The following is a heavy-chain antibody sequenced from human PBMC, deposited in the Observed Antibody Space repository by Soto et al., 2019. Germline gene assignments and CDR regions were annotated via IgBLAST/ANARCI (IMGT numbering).Heavy chain of an antibody. CDR1: GFTFSTYA. CDR2: ISYDGSTK. V-gene: IGHV3-30-3*01. D-gene: IGHD6-13*01. J-gene: IGHJ6*02. Sequence: QVQLVESGGGVVQPGRSLRLSCAASGFTFSTYAMHWVRQAPGKGLEWVAVISYDGSTKYYADSVKGRFTCSRDNSKSTLYLQMNSLRAEDTAVYFCARDHPYSSTWKGDHYYGMDVWGQGTTVTVSS. CDR3: ARDHPYSSTWKGDHYYGMDV.